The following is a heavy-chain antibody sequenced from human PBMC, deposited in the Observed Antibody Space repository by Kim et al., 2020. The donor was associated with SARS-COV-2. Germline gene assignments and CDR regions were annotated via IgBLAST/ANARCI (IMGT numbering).Heavy chain of an antibody. Sequence: GGSLRLSCAASGFTFSSYSMNWVRQAPGKGLEGVPSISSSSSYIYYADSVKGRFTIARDNTKNSLYLQMNSLRSEDTAMYYCARDRPTSFGYYDSNHLVYCDQGTLITDSS. D-gene: IGHD3-22*01. CDR1: GFTFSSYS. V-gene: IGHV3-21*01. CDR3: ARDRPTSFGYYDSNHLVY. J-gene: IGHJ4*02. CDR2: ISSSSSYI.